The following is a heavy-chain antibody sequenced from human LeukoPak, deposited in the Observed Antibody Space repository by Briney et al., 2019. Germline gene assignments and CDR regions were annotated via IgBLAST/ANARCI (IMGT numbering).Heavy chain of an antibody. CDR3: ASPIVVRGEDYFDY. J-gene: IGHJ4*02. V-gene: IGHV4-59*08. Sequence: SETLSLTCTVSGGSISSYYWSWIRQPPGKGLEWIGYIYYSGSTNYNPSLKSRVTISVDTSKNQFSLRLSSVTAADTAVYYCASPIVVRGEDYFDYWGQGTLVTVSS. CDR2: IYYSGST. CDR1: GGSISSYY. D-gene: IGHD3-22*01.